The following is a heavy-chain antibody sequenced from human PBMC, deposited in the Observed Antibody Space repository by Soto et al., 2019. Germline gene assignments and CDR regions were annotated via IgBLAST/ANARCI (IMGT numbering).Heavy chain of an antibody. J-gene: IGHJ4*02. CDR3: ARSALAGTRFDY. CDR1: GGSISSSNW. D-gene: IGHD6-19*01. V-gene: IGHV4-4*02. Sequence: SETLSLTCTVSGGSISSSNWWSWVRQPPGKGLEWIGEIYHSGSTNYNPSLKTRVTISVDKSKNQFSLKLNSVTAADTAVYYCARSALAGTRFDYWGQGTLVTVSS. CDR2: IYHSGST.